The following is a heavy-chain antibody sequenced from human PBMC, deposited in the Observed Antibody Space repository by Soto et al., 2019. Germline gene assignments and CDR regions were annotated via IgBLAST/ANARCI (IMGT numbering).Heavy chain of an antibody. Sequence: EVQLVESGGGLVQPGRSLRLSCAASGFTFDDYAMHWVRQAPGKGLEWVSGISWNSGSIGYADSVKGRFTISRDNAKNSLYLQMNSLRAEDTALYYCAKDTAVAGYYFDYWGQGPLVTVSS. D-gene: IGHD6-19*01. CDR1: GFTFDDYA. CDR3: AKDTAVAGYYFDY. V-gene: IGHV3-9*01. J-gene: IGHJ4*02. CDR2: ISWNSGSI.